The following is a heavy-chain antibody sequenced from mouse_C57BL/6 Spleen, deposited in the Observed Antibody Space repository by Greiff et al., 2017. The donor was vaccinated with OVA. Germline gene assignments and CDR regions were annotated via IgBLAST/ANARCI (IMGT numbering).Heavy chain of an antibody. CDR3: ARVGGYWYFDV. Sequence: EVKLLESGPGMVKPSQSLSLTCTVTGYSITSGYDWHSIRHFPGNKLEWMGYISYSVSTNYNPSLKSRISITHDTSKNHFFLKLNSVTTEDTATYYCARVGGYWYFDVWGTGTTVTVAS. J-gene: IGHJ1*03. CDR2: ISYSVST. V-gene: IGHV3-1*01. CDR1: GYSITSGYD.